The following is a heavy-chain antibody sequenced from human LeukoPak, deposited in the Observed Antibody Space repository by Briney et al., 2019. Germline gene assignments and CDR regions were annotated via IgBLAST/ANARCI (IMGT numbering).Heavy chain of an antibody. D-gene: IGHD4-17*01. CDR1: GFTFSSYA. CDR2: ISGSGGST. V-gene: IGHV3-23*01. CDR3: AKDDYGDYRYYYGMDV. Sequence: GGSLRLSCAASGFTFSSYAVSWVRQAPGKGLEWVSAISGSGGSTYYADSVKGRFTISRDNSKNTLYLQMNSLRAEDTAVYYCAKDDYGDYRYYYGMDVWGQGTTVTVSS. J-gene: IGHJ6*02.